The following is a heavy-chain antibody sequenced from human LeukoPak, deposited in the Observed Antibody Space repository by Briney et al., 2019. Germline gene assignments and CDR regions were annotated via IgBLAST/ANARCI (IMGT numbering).Heavy chain of an antibody. CDR1: GGSFSGYY. Sequence: SETLSLTCAVYGGSFSGYYWSWIRQPPGKGLEWIGEINHSGSTNYNPSLKSRVTISVDTSKNQFSLKLSSVTAADTAVYYCARGGYYYDSSSYRVWGQGTLVTVSS. V-gene: IGHV4-34*01. CDR2: INHSGST. J-gene: IGHJ4*02. CDR3: ARGGYYYDSSSYRV. D-gene: IGHD3-22*01.